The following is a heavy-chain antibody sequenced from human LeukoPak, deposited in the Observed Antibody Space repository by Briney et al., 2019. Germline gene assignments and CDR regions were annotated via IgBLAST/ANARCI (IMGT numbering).Heavy chain of an antibody. V-gene: IGHV3-7*01. Sequence: GGSLRLSCAASGFTFSSYWMSWVRQAPGKGLEWVANIKQDGSEKYYVDSVKGRFTISRDNAKKSLYLQMNSLRAEDTAVYYCARISPQRIICGGDCYQPYYFDYWGQGTLVTVSS. CDR1: GFTFSSYW. J-gene: IGHJ4*02. CDR3: ARISPQRIICGGDCYQPYYFDY. CDR2: IKQDGSEK. D-gene: IGHD2-21*02.